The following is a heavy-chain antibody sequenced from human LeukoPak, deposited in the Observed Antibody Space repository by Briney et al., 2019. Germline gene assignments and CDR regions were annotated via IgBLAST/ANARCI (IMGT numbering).Heavy chain of an antibody. Sequence: ASVKVSCKASGYTFTGYYMQWVRQAPGQGLEWMGWINPNSGDTNYAQKFQGRVTMTRDTSISTDYMELSSLKSDDTAVYYCARDLFYGDYWGCFDPWGQGTLLSVSS. V-gene: IGHV1-2*02. CDR2: INPNSGDT. J-gene: IGHJ5*02. D-gene: IGHD4-17*01. CDR1: GYTFTGYY. CDR3: ARDLFYGDYWGCFDP.